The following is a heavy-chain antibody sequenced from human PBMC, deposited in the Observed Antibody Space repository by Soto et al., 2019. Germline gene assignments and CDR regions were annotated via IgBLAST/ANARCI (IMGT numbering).Heavy chain of an antibody. Sequence: QVQLVESGGGVVQPGRSLRLSCAASGFTFSSYAMHWVRQAPGKGLEWVAVISYDGSNKYYADSVKGRFTISRDNSKNTLYLQMNSLRAEDTAVYYCARDPSPEPIVVFITTGRDAFDIWGQGTMVTVSS. CDR3: ARDPSPEPIVVFITTGRDAFDI. CDR1: GFTFSSYA. D-gene: IGHD3-22*01. V-gene: IGHV3-30-3*01. CDR2: ISYDGSNK. J-gene: IGHJ3*02.